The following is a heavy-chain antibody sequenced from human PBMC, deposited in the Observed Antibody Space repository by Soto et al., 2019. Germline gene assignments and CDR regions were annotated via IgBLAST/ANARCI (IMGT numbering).Heavy chain of an antibody. Sequence: GESLKISCKGSGYVFSTYWIGWVRQMPGQGLEWMGIIYPGDSETTYSPSFEGQVTISADTSISTAYLQWDTLGTSDTAMYYCASGYCDDGDCHPASYDYWGQGTLVTVSS. J-gene: IGHJ4*02. D-gene: IGHD2-2*03. V-gene: IGHV5-51*01. CDR1: GYVFSTYW. CDR3: ASGYCDDGDCHPASYDY. CDR2: IYPGDSET.